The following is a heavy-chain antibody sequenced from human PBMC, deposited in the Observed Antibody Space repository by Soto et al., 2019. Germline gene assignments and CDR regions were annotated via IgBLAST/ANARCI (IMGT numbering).Heavy chain of an antibody. J-gene: IGHJ1*01. CDR2: ISGSGGST. Sequence: PVGSLRLSCAASGFTFSSYAMSWVRQAPGKGLEWVSAISGSGGSTYYADSVRGRFTISRDNSKNTLYLQMNSLRAEDTAVYYCAKPLGVSTLPRRWLFQHWGQGTLVTVSS. V-gene: IGHV3-23*01. CDR1: GFTFSSYA. CDR3: AKPLGVSTLPRRWLFQH. D-gene: IGHD3-22*01.